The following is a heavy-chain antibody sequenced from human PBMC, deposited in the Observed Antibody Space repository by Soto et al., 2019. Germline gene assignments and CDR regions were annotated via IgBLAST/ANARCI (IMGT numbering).Heavy chain of an antibody. J-gene: IGHJ5*02. CDR2: INPSGGST. D-gene: IGHD3-22*01. CDR3: ARDPIRTYYYDSSGYPYNWFDP. CDR1: GYTFTSYY. V-gene: IGHV1-46*01. Sequence: ASVKVSCKASGYTFTSYYMHWVRQAPGQGLEWMGIINPSGGSTSYAQKFQGRVTMTRDTSTSTVYMELSSLRSEDTALYYCARDPIRTYYYDSSGYPYNWFDPWGQGTLVTVSS.